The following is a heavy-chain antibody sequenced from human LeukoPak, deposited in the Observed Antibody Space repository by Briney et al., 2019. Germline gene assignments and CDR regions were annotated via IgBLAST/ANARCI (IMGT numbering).Heavy chain of an antibody. D-gene: IGHD4-23*01. CDR1: GGSISSYY. CDR2: IYYSGST. Sequence: SETLSLTCTVSGGSISSYYWSWIRQPPGKGLEWIGYIYYSGSTNYNPSLKSRVTISVDTSKNQFSLKLSSVTAADTAVYYCARCGDYGSMDYWGQGTLVTVSS. V-gene: IGHV4-59*08. J-gene: IGHJ4*02. CDR3: ARCGDYGSMDY.